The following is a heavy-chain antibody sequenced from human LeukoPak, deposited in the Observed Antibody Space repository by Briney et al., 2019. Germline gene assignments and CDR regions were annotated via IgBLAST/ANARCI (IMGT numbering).Heavy chain of an antibody. CDR2: ITPNSGAT. D-gene: IGHD6-19*01. CDR1: GYSFTGYY. J-gene: IGHJ1*01. V-gene: IGHV1-2*02. Sequence: GASVKVSCEASGYSFTGYYMHWVREAPGQGLEWMGGITPNSGATKSAQKLRGRVSLQRDRSIRTAYRELTRLRPGDRAVFYCARREPVYSSGPYVVDDFPHWGQGTLVTVPT. CDR3: ARREPVYSSGPYVVDDFPH.